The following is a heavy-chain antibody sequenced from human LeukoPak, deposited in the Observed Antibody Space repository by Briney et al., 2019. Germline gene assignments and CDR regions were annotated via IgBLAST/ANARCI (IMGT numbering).Heavy chain of an antibody. CDR2: IKRDGSEK. CDR1: GFTFSSNW. Sequence: PGGSLRLSCAASGFTFSSNWMSWVREVPGKGLEWVTNIKRDGSEKYYVDSVKGRFTISRDNAKNSLYLQMNSLRAEDTAVYYCARLISGCLDWGQGTLVTVSS. V-gene: IGHV3-7*01. CDR3: ARLISGCLD. J-gene: IGHJ4*02. D-gene: IGHD5-12*01.